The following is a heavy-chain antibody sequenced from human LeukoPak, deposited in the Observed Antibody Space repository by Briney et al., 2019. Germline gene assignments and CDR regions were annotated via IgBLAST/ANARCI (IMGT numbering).Heavy chain of an antibody. CDR2: ISGSGGRT. CDR1: GGTPSSYA. D-gene: IGHD3-22*01. CDR3: AKALYDSSGYQYFDY. V-gene: IGHV3-23*01. J-gene: IGHJ4*02. Sequence: GGSLRLSCGASGGTPSSYAMTWVRQAAGKGLEWVSIISGSGGRTYYADSVKGRFTISRDNSKNTLYLQVNSLRAEDTAVYYCAKALYDSSGYQYFDYWGQGTLVTVSS.